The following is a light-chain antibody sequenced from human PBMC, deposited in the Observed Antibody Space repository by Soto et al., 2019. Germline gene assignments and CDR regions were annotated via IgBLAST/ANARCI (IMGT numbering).Light chain of an antibody. Sequence: DIQMTQSPSSVSASVGDRVTITCRACQGISSWLAWYQQKPGKAPKLLISDASSLQNGVPSRFSGSGPGTDFTLTISSLQPEDYATYYCQQASSFPILTFGPGTRVDIK. V-gene: IGKV1-12*01. CDR1: QGISSW. CDR3: QQASSFPILT. CDR2: DAS. J-gene: IGKJ3*01.